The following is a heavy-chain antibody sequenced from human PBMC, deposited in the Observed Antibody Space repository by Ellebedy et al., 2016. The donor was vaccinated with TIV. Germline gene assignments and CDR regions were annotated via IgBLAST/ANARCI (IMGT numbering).Heavy chain of an antibody. Sequence: GESLKISXAASGFTFSDYYISWLRQAPGKGLEWVARIGSSSHYANYAHSVKGRFTISRDNAKNSLYLQMNSLRAEDTAAYYCARNYDVWSGYPDMDVWGQGTTVTVSS. V-gene: IGHV3-11*06. CDR3: ARNYDVWSGYPDMDV. J-gene: IGHJ6*02. D-gene: IGHD3-3*01. CDR2: IGSSSHYA. CDR1: GFTFSDYY.